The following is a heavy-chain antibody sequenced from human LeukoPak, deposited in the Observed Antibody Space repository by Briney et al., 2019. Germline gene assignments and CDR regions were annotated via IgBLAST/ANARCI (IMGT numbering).Heavy chain of an antibody. CDR2: ISGSGGSA. D-gene: IGHD3-10*01. J-gene: IGHJ3*02. V-gene: IGHV3-23*01. CDR1: GFTFSSYA. CDR3: AKALQGSGSYYNPAAFDI. Sequence: GGSLRLSCVASGFTFSSYAMSWVRQAPGKGLEWVSTISGSGGSAYYAESMKGRFTISRDNSKNTLYLQMNSLRTEDAAVYYCAKALQGSGSYYNPAAFDIWGQGTMVTLSS.